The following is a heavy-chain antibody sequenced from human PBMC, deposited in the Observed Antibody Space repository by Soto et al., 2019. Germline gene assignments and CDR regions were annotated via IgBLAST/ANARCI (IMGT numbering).Heavy chain of an antibody. CDR1: GGTFSSYA. Sequence: ASVKVSCKASGGTFSSYAISWVRQAPGQGLEWMGGIIPIFGTANYAQKFQGRVTITADESTSTAYMELSSLRSEDTAVYYCASDRHSSSWYPPLYYYGMDVWGQGTTVTVSS. J-gene: IGHJ6*02. V-gene: IGHV1-69*13. CDR3: ASDRHSSSWYPPLYYYGMDV. CDR2: IIPIFGTA. D-gene: IGHD6-13*01.